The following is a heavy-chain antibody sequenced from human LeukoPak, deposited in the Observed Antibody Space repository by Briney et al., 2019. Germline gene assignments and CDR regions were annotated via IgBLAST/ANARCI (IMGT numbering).Heavy chain of an antibody. CDR3: ARVEDTAMVGLDY. D-gene: IGHD5-18*01. Sequence: ASVKVSCKASGYTFTGYYMHWVRQAPGQGLEWMGRIIPILGIANYAQKFQGRVTITADKSTSTAYMELSSLRSEDTAVYYCARVEDTAMVGLDYWGQGTLVTVSS. V-gene: IGHV1-69*04. J-gene: IGHJ4*02. CDR1: GYTFTGYY. CDR2: IIPILGIA.